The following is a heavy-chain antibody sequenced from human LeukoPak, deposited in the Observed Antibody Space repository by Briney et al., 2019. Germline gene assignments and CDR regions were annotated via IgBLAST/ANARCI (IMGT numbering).Heavy chain of an antibody. V-gene: IGHV3-30-3*01. CDR1: GFSFSSYS. Sequence: GTSLRLSCVASGFSFSSYSIHWVRRVPGKGLEWVAVMSVNGVNKYYADSVRGRFTVSRDISKNTQFLQMNSLRFEDTAVYYCAREDSSGSRDAFDIWGQGSMVTVSS. CDR3: AREDSSGSRDAFDI. CDR2: MSVNGVNK. D-gene: IGHD6-19*01. J-gene: IGHJ3*02.